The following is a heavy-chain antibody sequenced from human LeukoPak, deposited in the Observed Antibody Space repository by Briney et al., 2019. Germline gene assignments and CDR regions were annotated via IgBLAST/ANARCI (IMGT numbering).Heavy chain of an antibody. D-gene: IGHD3-22*01. CDR1: GYTFTSYG. J-gene: IGHJ4*02. CDR3: AREDGYYDSSGPPLY. Sequence: ASVKVSCKASGYTFTSYGISWVRRAPGQGLEWMGWISAYNGNTNYAQKLQGRVTMTTDTSTSTAYMELRSLRSDDTAVYYCAREDGYYDSSGPPLYWGQGTLVTVSS. CDR2: ISAYNGNT. V-gene: IGHV1-18*01.